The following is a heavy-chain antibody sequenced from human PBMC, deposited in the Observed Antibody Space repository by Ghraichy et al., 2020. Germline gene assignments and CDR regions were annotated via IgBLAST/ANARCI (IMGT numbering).Heavy chain of an antibody. CDR2: INHSGST. D-gene: IGHD2-2*01. Sequence: SETLSLTCAVYGGSFSGYYWSWIRQPPGKGLEWIGEINHSGSTNYNPSLKSRVTISVDTSKNQFSLKLSSVTAADTAVYYCARGRYCSSTSCWFPYYYYGMDVWGQGTTVTVSS. CDR1: GGSFSGYY. J-gene: IGHJ6*02. CDR3: ARGRYCSSTSCWFPYYYYGMDV. V-gene: IGHV4-34*01.